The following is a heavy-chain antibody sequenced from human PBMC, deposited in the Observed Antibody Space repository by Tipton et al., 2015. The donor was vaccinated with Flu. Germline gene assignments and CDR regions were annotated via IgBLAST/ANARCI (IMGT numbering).Heavy chain of an antibody. CDR2: IYPGDSDT. CDR3: ARRTDDSSGYYHFDY. D-gene: IGHD3-22*01. J-gene: IGHJ4*02. Sequence: QLVQSGAEVKKPGESLKISCKGSGYSFTSYWIGWVRQMPGEGLEWMGIIYPGDSDTRYSPSFQGQVTISADKSISTAYLQWSSLKASDPAMYYCARRTDDSSGYYHFDYWGQGTLVTVSS. CDR1: GYSFTSYW. V-gene: IGHV5-51*01.